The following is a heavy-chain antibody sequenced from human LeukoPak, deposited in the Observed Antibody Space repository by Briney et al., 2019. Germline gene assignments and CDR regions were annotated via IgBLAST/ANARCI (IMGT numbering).Heavy chain of an antibody. Sequence: TGGSLRLSCAASGFTFSSYAMSWVRQAPGKGLEWVSVIYSGGSTYYADSVKGRFTISRDNSKNTLYLQMNSLRAEDTAVYYCARNNLTPGIAAAGTTGYYYGMDVWGQGTTVTVSS. CDR3: ARNNLTPGIAAAGTTGYYYGMDV. V-gene: IGHV3-66*01. D-gene: IGHD6-13*01. CDR1: GFTFSSYA. J-gene: IGHJ6*02. CDR2: IYSGGST.